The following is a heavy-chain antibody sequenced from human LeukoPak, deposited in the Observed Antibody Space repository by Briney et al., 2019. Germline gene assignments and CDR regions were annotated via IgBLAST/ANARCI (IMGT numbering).Heavy chain of an antibody. D-gene: IGHD3-9*01. CDR1: GYTLTELS. Sequence: ASVKVSCKVSGYTLTELSMHWVRQAPGKGLEWVSSISSSSSYIYYADSVKGRFTISRDNAKNSLYLQMNSLRAEDTAVYYCARGHEESVLRYFDTYGMDVWGQGTTVTVSS. J-gene: IGHJ6*02. CDR3: ARGHEESVLRYFDTYGMDV. V-gene: IGHV3-21*01. CDR2: ISSSSSYI.